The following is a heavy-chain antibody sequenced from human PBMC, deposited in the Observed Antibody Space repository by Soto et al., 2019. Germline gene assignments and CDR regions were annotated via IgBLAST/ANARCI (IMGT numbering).Heavy chain of an antibody. D-gene: IGHD3-10*01. CDR3: ARDLRYYGSDWFDP. Sequence: WWSLRLSCSASVFTFSSYSMNWCRQAPGKGLEWVSSISSSSSYIYYADSVKGRFTISRDNAKNSLYLQMNSLRAEDTAVYYCARDLRYYGSDWFDPWGQGTLVTVSS. J-gene: IGHJ5*02. CDR2: ISSSSSYI. V-gene: IGHV3-21*01. CDR1: VFTFSSYS.